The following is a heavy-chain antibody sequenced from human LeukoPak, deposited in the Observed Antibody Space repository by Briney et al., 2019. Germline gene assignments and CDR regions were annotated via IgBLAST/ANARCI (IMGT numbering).Heavy chain of an antibody. CDR1: RASPRNDY. Sequence: SGTPSLTSAVPRASPRNDYSSCIRQSPQEGLEWMGYIHATGGSHYYPSLKSRPTVSTDTSRNQLSLKLTSVTAADTAVYFCARLGSYHDFWGQGALVTVSS. CDR2: IHATGGS. J-gene: IGHJ4*02. V-gene: IGHV4-4*09. D-gene: IGHD1-26*01. CDR3: ARLGSYHDF.